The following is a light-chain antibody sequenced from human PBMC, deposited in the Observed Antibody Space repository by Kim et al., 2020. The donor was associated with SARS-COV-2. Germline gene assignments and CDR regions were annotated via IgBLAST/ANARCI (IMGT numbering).Light chain of an antibody. CDR1: QNITND. Sequence: EIVMTQSPATLSVSPGERVTLSCRASQNITNDLAWYQKKLGQAPRLVMYGAFTTATGIPVRFSGSGSGTEFTLTISSLQSEDFAVYYCQQYNKWPLTFGGGTKVDIK. V-gene: IGKV3-15*01. CDR3: QQYNKWPLT. CDR2: GAF. J-gene: IGKJ4*01.